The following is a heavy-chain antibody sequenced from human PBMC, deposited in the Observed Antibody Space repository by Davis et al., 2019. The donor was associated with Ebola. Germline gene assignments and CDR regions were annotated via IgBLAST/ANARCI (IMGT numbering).Heavy chain of an antibody. Sequence: GESLKISCAASGFTFSSYDMHWVRQATGKGLEWVSAIGTAGDTYYPGSVKGRFTISRENAKNSLYLQMNSLRAEDTAVYYCARGSTIFGVVILEWSDAFDIWGQGTMVTVSS. D-gene: IGHD3-3*01. CDR1: GFTFSSYD. V-gene: IGHV3-13*01. J-gene: IGHJ3*02. CDR2: IGTAGDT. CDR3: ARGSTIFGVVILEWSDAFDI.